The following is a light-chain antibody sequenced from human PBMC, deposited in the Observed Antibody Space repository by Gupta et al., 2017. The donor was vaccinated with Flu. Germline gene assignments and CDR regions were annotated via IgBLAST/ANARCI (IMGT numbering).Light chain of an antibody. Sequence: GQTARLTCSGDALADQYGYWYQQKPGQAPTMVVSKDNQRPSGIPERFSGSSSGTKFTLTISGVQAEDEADYYCQSSDNRGTYVIFGGGTKLTVL. CDR2: KDN. CDR1: ALADQY. CDR3: QSSDNRGTYVI. J-gene: IGLJ2*01. V-gene: IGLV3-25*03.